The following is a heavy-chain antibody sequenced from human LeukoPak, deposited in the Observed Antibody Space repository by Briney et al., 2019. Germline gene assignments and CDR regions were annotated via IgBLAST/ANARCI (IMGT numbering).Heavy chain of an antibody. CDR2: INHSGST. CDR3: ARGGPDSSSPTNWFDP. CDR1: GGSFSGYY. V-gene: IGHV4-34*01. Sequence: SETLSLTCAVYGGSFSGYYWSWIRQPPGKGLEWIGEINHSGSTNYNPSLKSRVTISVDTSKNQFSLKLSSVTAADTAAYYCARGGPDSSSPTNWFDPWGQGTLVTVSS. D-gene: IGHD6-6*01. J-gene: IGHJ5*02.